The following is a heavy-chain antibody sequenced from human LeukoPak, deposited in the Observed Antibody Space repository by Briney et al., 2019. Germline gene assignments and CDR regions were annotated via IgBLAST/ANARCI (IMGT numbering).Heavy chain of an antibody. V-gene: IGHV3-21*01. Sequence: GGSLRLSCAASGFTFSGYSMNWVRQAPGKGLEWVSSISSSSSYIYYADSVKGRFTISRDNAKNSLYLQMNSLRAEDTAVYYCARGAVVGATTNNLDYWGQGTLVTVSS. J-gene: IGHJ4*02. CDR2: ISSSSSYI. CDR3: ARGAVVGATTNNLDY. D-gene: IGHD1-26*01. CDR1: GFTFSGYS.